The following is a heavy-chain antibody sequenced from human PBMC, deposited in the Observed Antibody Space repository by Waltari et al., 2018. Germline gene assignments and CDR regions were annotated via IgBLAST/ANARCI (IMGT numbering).Heavy chain of an antibody. Sequence: QVQLHQWGAGLLKPSETLSLTCAVSGGSFSGSYWSWIRQPPGKGLEWIGEVDYSTSTNYNPSLASRVTVSIDTSKKRFSLKLTSVTAAETAVYYCARSPPAAAPIWGYDFWSQGSLVTVSS. CDR2: VDYSTST. D-gene: IGHD2-2*01. CDR1: GGSFSGSY. J-gene: IGHJ4*02. CDR3: ARSPPAAAPIWGYDF. V-gene: IGHV4-34*01.